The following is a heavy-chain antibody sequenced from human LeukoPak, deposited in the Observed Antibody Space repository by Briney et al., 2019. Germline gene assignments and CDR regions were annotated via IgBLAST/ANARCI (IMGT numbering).Heavy chain of an antibody. CDR1: GFTFSSYA. Sequence: PGGSLRLSCSASGFTFSSYAMHWVRQAPGKGLEYVSAISSNGGSTYYADSVKGRFTISRDNSKNTLYLQMSSLRAEDTAVYYCGKGRGYRSGWARGTDKGYFDYGGQGTLVPVSP. D-gene: IGHD6-19*01. J-gene: IGHJ4*02. CDR2: ISSNGGST. CDR3: GKGRGYRSGWARGTDKGYFDY. V-gene: IGHV3-64D*06.